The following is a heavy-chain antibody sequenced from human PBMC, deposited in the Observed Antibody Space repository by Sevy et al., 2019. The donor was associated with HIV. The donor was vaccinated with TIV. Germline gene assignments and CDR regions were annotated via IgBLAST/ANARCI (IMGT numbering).Heavy chain of an antibody. CDR2: MSSGTSYT. D-gene: IGHD1-7*01. CDR1: GFTFSDYY. Sequence: GGSLRLSCAASGFTFSDYYMSWIRQATGKGLEWVSYMSSGTSYTNYADSVKGRFTISRDNAKNSLYLQMNSLRAEDTAVYYCARDRRNYGGQYFDYWGQGTLVTVSS. J-gene: IGHJ4*02. V-gene: IGHV3-11*06. CDR3: ARDRRNYGGQYFDY.